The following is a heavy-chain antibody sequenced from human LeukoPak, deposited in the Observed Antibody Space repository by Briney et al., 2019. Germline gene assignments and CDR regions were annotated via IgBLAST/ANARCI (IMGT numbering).Heavy chain of an antibody. CDR1: GFTFSSYA. CDR3: ARGPPAKPGTGYYYGMDV. J-gene: IGHJ6*02. Sequence: GSLRLSCAASGFTFSSYAMSWVRQPPGKGLEWIGEINHSGSTNYNPSLKSRVTISVDMSKNQFSLKLSSVTAADTAVYYCARGPPAKPGTGYYYGMDVWGQGTTVTVSS. V-gene: IGHV4-34*01. CDR2: INHSGST. D-gene: IGHD2-2*01.